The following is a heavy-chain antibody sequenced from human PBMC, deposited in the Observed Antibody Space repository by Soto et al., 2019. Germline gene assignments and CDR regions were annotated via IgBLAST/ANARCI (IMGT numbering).Heavy chain of an antibody. D-gene: IGHD6-13*01. CDR2: IYPGDSDT. Sequence: GESLKISCKGSGYSFTSYWIGWVRQMPGKGLEWMGIIYPGDSDTRYSPSFQGQVTISADKSISTAYLQWSSLKASATAMYYCARQREWAAAGDAFDIWGQGTMVTVSS. V-gene: IGHV5-51*01. CDR1: GYSFTSYW. J-gene: IGHJ3*02. CDR3: ARQREWAAAGDAFDI.